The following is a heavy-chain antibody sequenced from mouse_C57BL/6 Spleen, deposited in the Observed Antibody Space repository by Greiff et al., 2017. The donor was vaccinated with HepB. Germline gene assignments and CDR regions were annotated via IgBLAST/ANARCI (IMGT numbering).Heavy chain of an antibody. D-gene: IGHD1-1*01. CDR1: GYSITSDY. CDR3: ARLMYYGRSLYYLDS. V-gene: IGHV3-8*01. Sequence: VQLKQSGPGLAKPSQTLSLTCSVTGYSITSDYWNWIRKFPGNKLEYMGYISYSGSTYYNPSLKSRISITRDTSKNQYYLQLNSVTTEDTATDDGARLMYYGRSLYYLDSWGQGTTLTVAS. J-gene: IGHJ2*01. CDR2: ISYSGST.